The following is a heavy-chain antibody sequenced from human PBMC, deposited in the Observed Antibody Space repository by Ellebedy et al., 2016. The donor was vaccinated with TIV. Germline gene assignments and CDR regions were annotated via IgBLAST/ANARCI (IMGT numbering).Heavy chain of an antibody. Sequence: GESLKISXAASGFTFSNYAMSWVRKAPGKGLEWVSGINWNGGSTGYADSVKGRFTISRDSAKNSLYLLMNSLRPDDTAVYYCVRGEWDLLDWGQGTLVTVSS. V-gene: IGHV3-20*04. CDR2: INWNGGST. D-gene: IGHD1-26*01. J-gene: IGHJ4*02. CDR3: VRGEWDLLD. CDR1: GFTFSNYA.